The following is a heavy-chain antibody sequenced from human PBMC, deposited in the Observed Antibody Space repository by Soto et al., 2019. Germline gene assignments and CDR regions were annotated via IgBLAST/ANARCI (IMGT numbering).Heavy chain of an antibody. D-gene: IGHD5-12*01. CDR3: ARDNGESGYDWGIDY. J-gene: IGHJ4*02. Sequence: QVQLVESGGGVVQPGKSLRLSCAASGFTFSSYGMHWARQAPGKGLEWVAVIWSDGSNKYYLDSVKGRFTISRDNSKNTLYLQMHSLRPEDMAVSYCARDNGESGYDWGIDYWGQGTLVTVSS. V-gene: IGHV3-33*01. CDR2: IWSDGSNK. CDR1: GFTFSSYG.